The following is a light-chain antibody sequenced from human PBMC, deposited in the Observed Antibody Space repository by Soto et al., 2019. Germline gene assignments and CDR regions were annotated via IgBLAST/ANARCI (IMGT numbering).Light chain of an antibody. CDR1: SSDVGGYDS. CDR3: SSYTSTNTYV. CDR2: GVT. V-gene: IGLV2-14*01. J-gene: IGLJ1*01. Sequence: QSALTQPASVSGSPGQSITISCTGTSSDVGGYDSVCWYQQHPGKAPKVMIYGVTNRPSGVSDRFSGSKSGNTASLTISGLQAEDEADYFCSSYTSTNTYVFGSGTKVTVL.